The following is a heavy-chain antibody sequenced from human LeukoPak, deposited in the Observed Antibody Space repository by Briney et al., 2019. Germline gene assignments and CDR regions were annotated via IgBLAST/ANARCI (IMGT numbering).Heavy chain of an antibody. CDR3: ARGNYGDYVLDY. D-gene: IGHD4-17*01. J-gene: IGHJ4*02. CDR1: GFTFSSYA. Sequence: GGSLRLSCAASGFTFSSYAMHWVRQAPGKGLEWVAVISYDGSNKYYADSVKGRFTISRDNSKNTLYLQMNSLRVEDTAVYYCARGNYGDYVLDYWGQGTLVTVSS. CDR2: ISYDGSNK. V-gene: IGHV3-30*04.